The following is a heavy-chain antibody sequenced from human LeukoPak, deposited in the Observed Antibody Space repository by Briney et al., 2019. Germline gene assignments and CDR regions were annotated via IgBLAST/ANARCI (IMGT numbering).Heavy chain of an antibody. V-gene: IGHV3-30-3*01. J-gene: IGHJ6*02. CDR2: ISYDGSNK. CDR3: ARVGLSSGSGSYYDFWSGYWNYYYYYGMDV. D-gene: IGHD3-3*01. Sequence: GGSLRLSCAASGFTVSSNYMSWVRQAPGKGLEWVAVISYDGSNKYYADSVKGRFTISRDNSKNTLYLQMNSLRAEDTAVYYCARVGLSSGSGSYYDFWSGYWNYYYYYGMDVWGQGTTVTVSS. CDR1: GFTVSSNY.